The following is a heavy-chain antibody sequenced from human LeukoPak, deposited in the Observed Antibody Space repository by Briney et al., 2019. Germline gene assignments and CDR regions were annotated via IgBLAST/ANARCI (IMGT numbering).Heavy chain of an antibody. J-gene: IGHJ4*02. Sequence: GGSLRLSCAASAFTFSSYWMHWVRQAPGKGLEWVSRIKGDESSINYADSVKGRFTISRDNSKNTLYLQMNSLRAEDTAVYYCAKDQYSRRPITHDYWGQGTLVTVSS. V-gene: IGHV3-74*01. CDR2: IKGDESSI. D-gene: IGHD6-13*01. CDR3: AKDQYSRRPITHDY. CDR1: AFTFSSYW.